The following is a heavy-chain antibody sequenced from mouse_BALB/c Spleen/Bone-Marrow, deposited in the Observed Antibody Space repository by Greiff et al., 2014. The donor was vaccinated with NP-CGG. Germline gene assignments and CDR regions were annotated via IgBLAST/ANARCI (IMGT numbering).Heavy chain of an antibody. V-gene: IGHV1-80*01. CDR2: IYPGDGDT. Sequence: QVQLQQSGAELVRPGSSVKISCKASGYAFSSYWMNWVKQRPGQGLEWIGQIYPGDGDTNYNGKFKGKATLTADKSSSTAYMQLSSLTSEDSAVYFCGRSDYYAMDYWGQGTSVTVSS. J-gene: IGHJ4*01. CDR1: GYAFSSYW. CDR3: GRSDYYAMDY.